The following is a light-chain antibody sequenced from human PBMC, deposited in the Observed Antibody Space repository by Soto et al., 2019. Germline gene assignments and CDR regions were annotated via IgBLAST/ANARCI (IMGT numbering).Light chain of an antibody. CDR3: QQRRNWPTAT. CDR2: DAS. J-gene: IGKJ2*01. V-gene: IGKV3-11*01. CDR1: QSVSSY. Sequence: EIVLTQSPATLSLSPGERATLSCRASQSVSSYLAWYQQKPGQAPRLLIYDASNRATGIPARFSGSGSGTDFTLTISSQEPEDSAVYYCQQRRNWPTATFGQGTKLEI.